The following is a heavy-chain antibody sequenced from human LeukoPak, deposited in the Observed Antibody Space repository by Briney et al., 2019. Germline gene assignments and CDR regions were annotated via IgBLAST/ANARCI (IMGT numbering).Heavy chain of an antibody. CDR2: ISASNGNT. CDR3: ALRYCSGGTCYFPFV. Sequence: ASVKVSCKSSGYTFTSYSISWVRQAPGQGLEWMGWISASNGNTNYAQMLQGRVTMTTDTSTSTAYMELRSLRSDDTAVYYCALRYCSGGTCYFPFVWGQGTTVTVSS. CDR1: GYTFTSYS. D-gene: IGHD2-15*01. J-gene: IGHJ6*02. V-gene: IGHV1-18*01.